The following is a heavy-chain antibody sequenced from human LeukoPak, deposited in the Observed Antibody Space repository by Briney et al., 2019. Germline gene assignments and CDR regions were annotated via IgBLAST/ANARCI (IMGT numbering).Heavy chain of an antibody. CDR3: ARDLGSRDGYNPPNLFDN. Sequence: SVKVSCKASGGTFRSYAISWVRQAPGQGLEGMGGIIPIFGTTNYAQKFQGRVTITADESTSTAYMELSSLRSEDTAVYYCARDLGSRDGYNPPNLFDNWGQGTLVTVSS. V-gene: IGHV1-69*13. CDR2: IIPIFGTT. CDR1: GGTFRSYA. J-gene: IGHJ4*02. D-gene: IGHD5-24*01.